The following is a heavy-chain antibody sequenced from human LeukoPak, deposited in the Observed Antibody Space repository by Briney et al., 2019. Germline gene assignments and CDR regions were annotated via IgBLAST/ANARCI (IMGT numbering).Heavy chain of an antibody. V-gene: IGHV1-2*02. CDR2: INPNSGGT. CDR1: GYTFTGYF. Sequence: ASVKVSCKAYGYTFTGYFMHWVRQAPGQGLEWMGWINPNSGGTHYAQKFQGRVTMTRDTSISTAYMELSRLRSDDTAVYYCAREVRLGELSALDYWGQGTLVTVSS. J-gene: IGHJ4*02. D-gene: IGHD3-16*02. CDR3: AREVRLGELSALDY.